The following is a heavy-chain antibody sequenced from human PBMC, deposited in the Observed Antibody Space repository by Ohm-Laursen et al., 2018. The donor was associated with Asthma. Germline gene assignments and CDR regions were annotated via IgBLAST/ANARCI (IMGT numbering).Heavy chain of an antibody. CDR2: ISTASTFI. Sequence: SLRLSCAASGYTFSRYGIHWVRQVPGKGLEWVASISTASTFIYYADSVRGRFTTSRDNAKNSVYLQMNSLRAEDTAVYYCAREGVNYYDSSGYLEYWGQGTLVTVSS. CDR3: AREGVNYYDSSGYLEY. V-gene: IGHV3-21*04. CDR1: GYTFSRYG. D-gene: IGHD3-22*01. J-gene: IGHJ4*02.